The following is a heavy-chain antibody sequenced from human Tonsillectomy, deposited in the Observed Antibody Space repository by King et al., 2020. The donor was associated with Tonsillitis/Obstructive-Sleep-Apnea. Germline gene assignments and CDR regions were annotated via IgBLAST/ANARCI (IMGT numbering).Heavy chain of an antibody. CDR3: VSMYMAVTGPQLNLDV. CDR2: MSYDGSNK. CDR1: GFTFSTYA. J-gene: IGHJ6*04. D-gene: IGHD4-11*01. Sequence: VQLVESGGGVVQPGRSLRLSCAASGFTFSTYAMHWVRQAPGRGLEWVAVMSYDGSNKFCADSVKGRFTISRDNSKNTLYLQMNSLRAEDTAVYYCVSMYMAVTGPQLNLDVWGKGTTVTVSS. V-gene: IGHV3-30*04.